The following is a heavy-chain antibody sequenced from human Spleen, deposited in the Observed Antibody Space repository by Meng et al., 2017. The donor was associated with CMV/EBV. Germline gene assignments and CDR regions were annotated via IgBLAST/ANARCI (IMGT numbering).Heavy chain of an antibody. CDR1: GGTFSSYA. Sequence: VKVSCKASGGTFSSYAISWVRQAPGQGLEWMGGIIPILGIANYAQKFQGRVTITADKSTSTAYMELSSLRSEDTAVYYCARDLGQTHVSSTTHWFDPWGQGTLVTVSS. D-gene: IGHD2-2*01. V-gene: IGHV1-69*10. J-gene: IGHJ5*02. CDR3: ARDLGQTHVSSTTHWFDP. CDR2: IIPILGIA.